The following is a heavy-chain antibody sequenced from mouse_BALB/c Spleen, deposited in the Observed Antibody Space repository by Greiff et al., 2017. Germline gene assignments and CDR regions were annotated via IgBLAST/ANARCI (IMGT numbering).Heavy chain of an antibody. J-gene: IGHJ4*01. CDR2: ISSGGSYT. CDR1: GFTFSSDA. V-gene: IGHV5-9-4*01. Sequence: EVQVVESGGGLVKPGGSLKLSCAASGFTFSSDAMSWVRQSPEKRLEWVAEISSGGSYTYYPDTVTGRFTISRDNAKNTLYLEMSSLRSEDTAMYYCARERGLYYAMDYWGQGTSVTVSS. CDR3: ARERGLYYAMDY.